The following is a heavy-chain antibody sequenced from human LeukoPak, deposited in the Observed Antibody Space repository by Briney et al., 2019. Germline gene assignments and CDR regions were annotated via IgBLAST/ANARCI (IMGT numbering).Heavy chain of an antibody. V-gene: IGHV3-9*01. CDR2: ISWNSGII. CDR1: GFTFNDYA. J-gene: IGHJ3*02. CDR3: AKASYDSSGYDDAFDI. D-gene: IGHD3-22*01. Sequence: PGRSLRLSCAASGFTFNDYAMQWVRQAPGKGLEWVSGISWNSGIIGYADSVKGRFTISRDNVKNSLYPQMNSLRAEDTALYYCAKASYDSSGYDDAFDIWGQGTMVTVSS.